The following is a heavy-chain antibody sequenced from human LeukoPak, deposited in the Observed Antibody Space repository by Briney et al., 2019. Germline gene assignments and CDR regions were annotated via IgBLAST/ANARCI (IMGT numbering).Heavy chain of an antibody. CDR1: GYTFTGYY. Sequence: ASVKVSCKASGYTFTGYYMHWVRQAPGQGLEWMGWINPNSGGTNYAQKFQGRVTMTRDTSISTAYMELSRLRSDDTAVYYCARDQKGWYGGWFDPWGQGTLVTVSS. D-gene: IGHD6-19*01. CDR3: ARDQKGWYGGWFDP. J-gene: IGHJ5*02. CDR2: INPNSGGT. V-gene: IGHV1-2*02.